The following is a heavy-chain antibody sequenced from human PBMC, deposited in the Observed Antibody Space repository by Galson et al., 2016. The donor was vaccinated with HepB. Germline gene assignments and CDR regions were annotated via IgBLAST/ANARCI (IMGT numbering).Heavy chain of an antibody. CDR1: GGSISTSSYY. CDR3: ARHYGDWDRSGYYYVKMMFDN. Sequence: SETLSLTCTVSGGSISTSSYYWGWIRQPPGKGLEWIGSINYGGRTYSNPSLKRRVTISVDTSKNQVSLKLSSVTAADTAMYYCARHYGDWDRSGYYYVKMMFDNGGLGTLVTVSS. CDR2: INYGGRT. D-gene: IGHD3-22*01. J-gene: IGHJ4*02. V-gene: IGHV4-39*01.